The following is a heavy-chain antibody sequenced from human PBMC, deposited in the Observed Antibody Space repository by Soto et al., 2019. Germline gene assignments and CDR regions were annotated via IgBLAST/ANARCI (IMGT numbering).Heavy chain of an antibody. Sequence: QVQLVESGGGLVKPGGSLRLSCAASGFTFSDYYMSWIRQAPGKGLEWISHISTRSSYTHYADSVKGRFTISRDNAKNSLYLQMNSPRAEDTAVYYCTGYDYLAWGQGTLVTVSS. D-gene: IGHD5-12*01. V-gene: IGHV3-11*06. CDR1: GFTFSDYY. CDR2: ISTRSSYT. CDR3: TGYDYLA. J-gene: IGHJ4*02.